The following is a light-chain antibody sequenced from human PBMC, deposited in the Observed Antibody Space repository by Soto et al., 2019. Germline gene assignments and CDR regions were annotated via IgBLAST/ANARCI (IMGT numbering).Light chain of an antibody. CDR2: AAS. CDR1: QSVLYSSNNETF. V-gene: IGKV1-39*01. Sequence: DIVMTQSPDSLAVSLGERATINCRSSQSVLYSSNNETFLAWYQQKPGKAPKLLIYAASSLQSGVPSRFSGSGSGTDFTLTICSLQPEDFATYYCQQTYTAPRRVGGGTKVDIK. J-gene: IGKJ4*01. CDR3: QQTYTAPRR.